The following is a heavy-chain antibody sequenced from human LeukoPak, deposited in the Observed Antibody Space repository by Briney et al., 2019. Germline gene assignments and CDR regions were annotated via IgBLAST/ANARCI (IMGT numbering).Heavy chain of an antibody. CDR3: ARGHSFRDRYVPRSPDP. Sequence: ASGKLSFKTSGYTFTICHIHWVRQAPGQGLEWMGMIDPSGGSTTYAQNFQGRVNMTRATSTNTFYMELSSLRFDDTAIYSCARGHSFRDRYVPRSPDPWGPGNLVTVSS. V-gene: IGHV1-46*01. CDR2: IDPSGGST. D-gene: IGHD3-10*01. J-gene: IGHJ5*02. CDR1: GYTFTICH.